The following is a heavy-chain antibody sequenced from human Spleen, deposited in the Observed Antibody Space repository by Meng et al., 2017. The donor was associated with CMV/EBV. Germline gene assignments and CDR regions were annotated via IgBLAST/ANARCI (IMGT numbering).Heavy chain of an antibody. CDR3: GRGGWYSTSSKDY. V-gene: IGHV3-74*01. J-gene: IGHJ4*02. CDR2: INSDGSST. CDR1: GFTFSSYW. D-gene: IGHD6-6*01. Sequence: LSLTCAASGFTFSSYWMHWVRQAPGKGLVWVSRINSDGSSTSYADSVKGRFTISRDNAKNTLYLQMSSLRAEDTAVYYCGRGGWYSTSSKDYWGQGTLVTVSS.